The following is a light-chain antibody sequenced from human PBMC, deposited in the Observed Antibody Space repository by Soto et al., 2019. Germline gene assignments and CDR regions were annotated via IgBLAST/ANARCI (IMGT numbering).Light chain of an antibody. Sequence: DIHVTQSPSSLSASAGDRVTITCRASQSISNYLNWYQQKPGKAPNLLIYIASNLHSGVPSRFSGSGSGTDFTLTISSLQPEDFATYYCQQSYSTPYTFGQGTKVDIK. J-gene: IGKJ2*01. CDR3: QQSYSTPYT. CDR1: QSISNY. V-gene: IGKV1-39*01. CDR2: IAS.